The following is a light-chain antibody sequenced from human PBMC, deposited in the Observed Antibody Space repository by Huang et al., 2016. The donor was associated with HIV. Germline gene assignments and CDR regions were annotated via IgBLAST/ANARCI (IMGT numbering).Light chain of an antibody. CDR1: QSISSY. CDR2: DES. V-gene: IGKV3-11*01. Sequence: EILLTQSPATLSLSPWERATLSCRASQSISSYLAWYQQKPGQPPRLLIYDESKRATDIPVRFNGSGSGTDFTLTISGLEAEDSAVYYCQECDTWPRLGFGGGTRVEIK. CDR3: QECDTWPRLG. J-gene: IGKJ4*01.